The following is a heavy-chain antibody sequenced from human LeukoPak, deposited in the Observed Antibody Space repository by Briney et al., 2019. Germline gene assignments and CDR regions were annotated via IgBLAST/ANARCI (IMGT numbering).Heavy chain of an antibody. CDR2: IRYDGSNK. CDR3: AKDRVFGLRLGQLSG. D-gene: IGHD3-16*02. V-gene: IGHV3-30*02. Sequence: GGSLRLSCAASGFTFSSYGMHWVRQAPGKGLEWVAFIRYDGSNKYYADSVKGRFTISRDNSKNTLFLQMNSLRAEDTAVYYCAKDRVFGLRLGQLSGWGQGTLVTVSS. CDR1: GFTFSSYG. J-gene: IGHJ4*02.